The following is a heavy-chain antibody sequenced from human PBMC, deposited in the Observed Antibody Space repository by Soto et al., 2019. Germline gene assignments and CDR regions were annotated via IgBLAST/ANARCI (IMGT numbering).Heavy chain of an antibody. D-gene: IGHD3-3*01. J-gene: IGHJ2*01. CDR2: ISYDGSNK. CDR1: GFTFSHYA. CDR3: ARVELRFLELGRYFDL. V-gene: IGHV3-30-3*01. Sequence: QVQLVESGGGVVQPGRSLRVSCEVSGFTFSHYAMHWVRQAPGKGLEWVAVISYDGSNKLYAESVKGRFTISRDNSKKTLVLQMNSLRAEDTAVYYCARVELRFLELGRYFDLWGRGTLVTVSS.